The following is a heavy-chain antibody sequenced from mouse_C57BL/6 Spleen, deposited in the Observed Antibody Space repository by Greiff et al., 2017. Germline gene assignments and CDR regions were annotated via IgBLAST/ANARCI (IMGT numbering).Heavy chain of an antibody. V-gene: IGHV3-6*01. CDR1: GYSITSGYY. CDR2: ISYDGSN. CDR3: ARDGGYYGSSHWYFDV. Sequence: ESGPGLVKPSQSLSLTCSVTGYSITSGYYWNWIRQFPGNKLEWMGYISYDGSNNYNPSLKNRISITRDTSKNQFFLKLNSVTTEDTATYYCARDGGYYGSSHWYFDVWGTGTTVTVSS. D-gene: IGHD1-1*01. J-gene: IGHJ1*03.